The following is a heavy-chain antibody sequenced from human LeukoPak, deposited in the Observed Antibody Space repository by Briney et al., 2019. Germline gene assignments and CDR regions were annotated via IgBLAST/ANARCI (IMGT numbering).Heavy chain of an antibody. Sequence: GGSLRLSYAASGFTFSSYSMNWGRQAPGKGLEWVSSISSGSSYIYYVDSVKGRFTISRDNGKNSLYLQMNSLRAEDTAVYYCARIASAVADLWGQGTLVTVSS. V-gene: IGHV3-21*01. J-gene: IGHJ4*02. D-gene: IGHD6-13*01. CDR3: ARIASAVADL. CDR2: ISSGSSYI. CDR1: GFTFSSYS.